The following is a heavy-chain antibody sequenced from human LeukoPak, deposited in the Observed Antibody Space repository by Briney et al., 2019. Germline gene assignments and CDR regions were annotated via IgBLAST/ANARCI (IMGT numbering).Heavy chain of an antibody. CDR2: ISAYNGNT. D-gene: IGHD3-22*01. CDR3: ARVYLGVTMIVVVMGDY. V-gene: IGHV1-18*01. CDR1: GGTFSSHP. J-gene: IGHJ4*02. Sequence: ASVKVSCKASGGTFSSHPISWVRQAPGQGLEWMGWISAYNGNTNYAQKLQGRVTMTTDTSTSTAYMELRSLRSDDTAVYYCARVYLGVTMIVVVMGDYWGQGTLVTVSS.